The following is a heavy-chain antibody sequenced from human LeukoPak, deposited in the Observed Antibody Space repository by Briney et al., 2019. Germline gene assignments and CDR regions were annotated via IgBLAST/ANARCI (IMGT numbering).Heavy chain of an antibody. CDR1: GGSFSGYY. V-gene: IGHV4-34*01. CDR3: ARFGSGGNSGDY. CDR2: INHGGST. J-gene: IGHJ4*02. Sequence: SETLSLTCAVYGGSFSGYYWSCIRQPPGKGLEWIGEINHGGSTNYNPSLKSRVTISVDTSKNQCSLKLTSVTAADTAVYYCARFGSGGNSGDYWGQGTLVTVSS. D-gene: IGHD4-23*01.